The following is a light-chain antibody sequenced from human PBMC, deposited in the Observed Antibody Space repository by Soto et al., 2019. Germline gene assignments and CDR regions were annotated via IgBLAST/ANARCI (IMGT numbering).Light chain of an antibody. Sequence: DIQMTHSPSTLSASVVDRVTITCLASQCISSYLAWYQQKPGKAPKLLIYAASTLQSGVPSRFSGSGSGTEFTLTISSLQPEDFATYHCQKFNSYPLNFGGGTKVDIK. V-gene: IGKV1-9*01. CDR3: QKFNSYPLN. J-gene: IGKJ4*01. CDR2: AAS. CDR1: QCISSY.